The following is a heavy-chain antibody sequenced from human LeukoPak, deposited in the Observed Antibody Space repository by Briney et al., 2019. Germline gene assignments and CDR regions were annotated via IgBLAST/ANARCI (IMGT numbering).Heavy chain of an antibody. Sequence: PGGSLRLSCAASGFTFTGYAVSWVRQAPGKGLEWVSLINGSGGNTYYADSVKGRFTISRDNSKHTLYLQMSSLRAEDTAIYYCAKQNYYGSFDYWGQGTLVTVS. CDR2: INGSGGNT. V-gene: IGHV3-23*01. J-gene: IGHJ4*02. CDR1: GFTFTGYA. D-gene: IGHD3-10*01. CDR3: AKQNYYGSFDY.